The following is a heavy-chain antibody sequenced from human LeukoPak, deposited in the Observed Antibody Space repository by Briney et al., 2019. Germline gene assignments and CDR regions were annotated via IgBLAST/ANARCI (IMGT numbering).Heavy chain of an antibody. V-gene: IGHV3-33*01. CDR1: GFILTSYG. D-gene: IGHD3/OR15-3a*01. Sequence: GGSLRLSCAASGFILTSYGMHWVRRAPGKGLEWVAGISYDGSKTYFADSVKGRFTISRDTSKNTLYLQMNSLRIEDTAVYYCARDLAFFGLSPGGQGTLVTVSS. CDR2: ISYDGSKT. J-gene: IGHJ4*02. CDR3: ARDLAFFGLSP.